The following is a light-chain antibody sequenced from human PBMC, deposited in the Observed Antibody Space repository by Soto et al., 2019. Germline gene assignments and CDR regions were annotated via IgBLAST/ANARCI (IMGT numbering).Light chain of an antibody. CDR2: DAF. J-gene: IGKJ4*01. Sequence: EIVLTQSPATLSLSPGERATLSCRASQSVNNYLAWYQQKPGQAPRLLIYDAFNRAIGIPARFSGSGSGTDFTLTISSLEPEDFAVYYCQQRSNWPLTFGGGPKVEIK. V-gene: IGKV3-11*01. CDR1: QSVNNY. CDR3: QQRSNWPLT.